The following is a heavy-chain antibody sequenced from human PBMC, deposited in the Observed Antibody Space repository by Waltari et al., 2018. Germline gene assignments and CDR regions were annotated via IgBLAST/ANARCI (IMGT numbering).Heavy chain of an antibody. CDR1: GFNFGPYA. Sequence: EVQLLESGGGIVQPGGSLRLSCVGSGFNFGPYAMNWVRQAPGKGMAWVSGISSSSGSMEFADSVKGRFTISGDNLKNTVYLQMNSLRAADSGIYYCAKEYHGWIIVDATFDHWGPGTLVTVSS. CDR3: AKEYHGWIIVDATFDH. D-gene: IGHD1-26*01. V-gene: IGHV3-23*01. CDR2: ISSSSGSM. J-gene: IGHJ4*02.